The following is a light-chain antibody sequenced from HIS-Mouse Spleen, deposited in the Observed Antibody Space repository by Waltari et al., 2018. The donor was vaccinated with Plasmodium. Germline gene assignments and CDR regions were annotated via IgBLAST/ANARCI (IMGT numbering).Light chain of an antibody. Sequence: EIVMTQSPATPSVSPGESATLSCRASQSVSSNLAWYQQKPGQAPRLLIYGASTRATGIPARFSGSGSGTEFTLTISSLQSEDFAVYYCQQYNNWSFTFGPGTKVDIK. J-gene: IGKJ3*01. CDR2: GAS. V-gene: IGKV3-15*01. CDR3: QQYNNWSFT. CDR1: QSVSSN.